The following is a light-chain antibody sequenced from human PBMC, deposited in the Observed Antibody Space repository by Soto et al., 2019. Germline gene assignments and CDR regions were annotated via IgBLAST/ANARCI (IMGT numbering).Light chain of an antibody. CDR2: KAS. Sequence: DIQMTQSPSTVSASVGDRVTITCRASQGISSWLAWYQQKPGKAPKLLIYKASSLESGVPSRFSGSGFGTEFTLTISSLQPDDFATYYCQQYDSYWTFGQGTKVEIK. CDR3: QQYDSYWT. J-gene: IGKJ1*01. CDR1: QGISSW. V-gene: IGKV1-5*03.